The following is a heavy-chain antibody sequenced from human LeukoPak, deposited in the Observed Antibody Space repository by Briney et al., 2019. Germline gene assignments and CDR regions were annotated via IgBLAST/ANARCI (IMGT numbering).Heavy chain of an antibody. CDR1: GYTLTELS. V-gene: IGHV1-24*01. CDR2: FDPEDGET. J-gene: IGHJ4*02. Sequence: PEASVKVSCKVSGYTLTELSMHWVRQAPGKGLEWMGGFDPEDGETIYAQKFQGRVTMTEDTSTDTAYMELSSLRSEDTAVYYCATTPLGVQDYDSSGAGMSEFDYWGQGTLVTVSS. CDR3: ATTPLGVQDYDSSGAGMSEFDY. D-gene: IGHD3-22*01.